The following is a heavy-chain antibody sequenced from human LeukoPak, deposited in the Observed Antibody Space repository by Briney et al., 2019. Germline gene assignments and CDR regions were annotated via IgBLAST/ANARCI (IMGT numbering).Heavy chain of an antibody. D-gene: IGHD2-2*01. CDR2: MNPNSGNT. CDR3: ATGLKGVRVVPAARDDY. CDR1: GYTFTSYD. V-gene: IGHV1-8*01. J-gene: IGHJ4*02. Sequence: GESLKISCKASGYTFTSYDINWVRQATGQGLEWMGWMNPNSGNTGYAQKFQGRVTMTRNTSISTAYMELSSLRSEDTAVYYCATGLKGVRVVPAARDDYWGQGTLVTVSS.